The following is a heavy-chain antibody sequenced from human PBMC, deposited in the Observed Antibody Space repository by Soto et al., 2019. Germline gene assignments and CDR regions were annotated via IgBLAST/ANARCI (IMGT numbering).Heavy chain of an antibody. CDR1: GASISGFY. D-gene: IGHD2-2*01. V-gene: IGHV4-4*07. CDR3: ARRPNIVLVPAGKDYFDP. Sequence: SETLSLTCTVSGASISGFYWSWIRKSAGKGLEWIGRIYATGTTDYNPSLKSRVMMSVDTSKKQFSLKLRSVTAADTAVYFCARRPNIVLVPAGKDYFDPWGQGTLVTVSS. J-gene: IGHJ5*02. CDR2: IYATGTT.